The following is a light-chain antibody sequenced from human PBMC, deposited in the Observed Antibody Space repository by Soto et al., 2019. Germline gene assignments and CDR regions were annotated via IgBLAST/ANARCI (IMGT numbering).Light chain of an antibody. CDR3: CSYAGSFTWV. Sequence: QSALTQPRSVSGSPGQSVTISCTGTSSDVGGYNYVSWYQQHPGIAPKLMIYGVSKRPSGVPDRFSGSKSGNTASLTISGLQAEDEADYYCCSYAGSFTWVFGGGTKLTVL. V-gene: IGLV2-11*01. CDR2: GVS. CDR1: SSDVGGYNY. J-gene: IGLJ3*02.